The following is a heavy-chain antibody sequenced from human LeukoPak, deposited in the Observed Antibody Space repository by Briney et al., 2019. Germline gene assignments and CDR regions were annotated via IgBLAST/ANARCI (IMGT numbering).Heavy chain of an antibody. CDR2: TNHSGST. D-gene: IGHD2-2*01. Sequence: SETLSLTCAVYGGSFSGYYWSWIRQPPGKGLEWIGETNHSGSTNYNPSLKSRVTISVDTSKNQFSLKLSSVTAADTAVYYCARAEYCSSTSCSLDWFDPWGQGTLVTVSS. J-gene: IGHJ5*02. CDR1: GGSFSGYY. CDR3: ARAEYCSSTSCSLDWFDP. V-gene: IGHV4-34*01.